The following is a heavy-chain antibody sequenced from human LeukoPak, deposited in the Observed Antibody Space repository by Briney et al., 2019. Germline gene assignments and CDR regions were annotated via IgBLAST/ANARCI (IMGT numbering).Heavy chain of an antibody. CDR2: ISYDGSNK. Sequence: GGSLRLSCAASGFTFSTYAMHWVRQAPGKGLEWVAVISYDGSNKYCADLVKGRFTISRDNAKNSLYLQVNSLRAEDTAVYYCARDGGDFDYWGQGTLVTVSS. CDR1: GFTFSTYA. D-gene: IGHD3-3*01. CDR3: ARDGGDFDY. V-gene: IGHV3-30*04. J-gene: IGHJ4*02.